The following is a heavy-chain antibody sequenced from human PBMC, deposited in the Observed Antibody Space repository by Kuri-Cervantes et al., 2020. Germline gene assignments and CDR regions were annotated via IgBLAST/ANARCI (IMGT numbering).Heavy chain of an antibody. CDR2: INHSGST. Sequence: GSLRLSCAVYGGSFSGYYWSWIRQPPGKGLEWIGEINHSGSTNYNPSLKSRVTISVDTSKNQFSLRLSSVIAADTAVYFCARSGYSYGYANPSDRYYYYMDVWGKGTTVTVSS. J-gene: IGHJ6*03. V-gene: IGHV4-34*01. CDR1: GGSFSGYY. CDR3: ARSGYSYGYANPSDRYYYYMDV. D-gene: IGHD5-18*01.